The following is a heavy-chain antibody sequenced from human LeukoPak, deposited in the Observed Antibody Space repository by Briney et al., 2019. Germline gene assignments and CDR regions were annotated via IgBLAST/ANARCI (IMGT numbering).Heavy chain of an antibody. V-gene: IGHV4-4*07. CDR2: IHTSGST. J-gene: IGHJ4*02. D-gene: IGHD6-19*01. Sequence: PSETLSLTCTVSGGSISNYHWTWIRQPAGKGLEWIGQIHTSGSTNYNPPLKSRVTMSIDTPENQVPLTMRSVTAADTAVYYCARRDYSSGWSFDKWGQGTLVTVSS. CDR1: GGSISNYH. CDR3: ARRDYSSGWSFDK.